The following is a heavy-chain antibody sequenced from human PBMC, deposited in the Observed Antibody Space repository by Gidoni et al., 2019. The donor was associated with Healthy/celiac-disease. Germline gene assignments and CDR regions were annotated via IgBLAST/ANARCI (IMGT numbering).Heavy chain of an antibody. CDR3: AKDQEIVVVPSFDY. D-gene: IGHD2-21*01. V-gene: IGHV3-23*01. CDR1: GFIFGSYA. CDR2: ISGSGGST. Sequence: EVQLLESGGGLVQPGGSLRLSCAASGFIFGSYAMGRVRQAPGKGVEWVSAISGSGGSTYYADSVKGRFTISRDNSKNTLYLQMNSLRAEDTAVYYCAKDQEIVVVPSFDYWGQGTLVTVSS. J-gene: IGHJ4*02.